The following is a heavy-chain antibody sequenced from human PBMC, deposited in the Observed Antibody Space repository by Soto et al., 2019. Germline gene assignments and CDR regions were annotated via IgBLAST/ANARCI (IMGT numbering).Heavy chain of an antibody. CDR1: GGSISSYY. D-gene: IGHD2-2*01. J-gene: IGHJ4*02. V-gene: IGHV4-4*07. CDR2: IYTSGST. CDR3: ARACSSNSCYDVFDY. Sequence: SETLSLTCTVSGGSISSYYWSWIRQPAGKGLEWIGRIYTSGSTNYNPSLKSRVTMSVDTSKNQFSLKLSSVTAADTAVYYCARACSSNSCYDVFDYWGQGTLVTVSP.